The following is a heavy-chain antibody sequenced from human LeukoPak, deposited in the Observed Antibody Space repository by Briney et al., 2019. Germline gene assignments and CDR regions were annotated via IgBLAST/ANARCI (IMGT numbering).Heavy chain of an antibody. Sequence: GGSLRLSCAASGFTFRSYAMSWVRQAPGKGLEWVSTFSTTDDSTYYSDSVKGRFTISRDNSKNTLYLQMNSLRAEDTAIYYCAKDLIAYSYGHAGRSNFDYWGQGTLVTVSS. CDR2: FSTTDDST. CDR3: AKDLIAYSYGHAGRSNFDY. D-gene: IGHD5-18*01. CDR1: GFTFRSYA. J-gene: IGHJ4*02. V-gene: IGHV3-23*01.